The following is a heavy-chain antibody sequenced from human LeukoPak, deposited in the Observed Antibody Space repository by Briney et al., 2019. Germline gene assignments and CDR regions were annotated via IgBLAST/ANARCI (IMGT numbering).Heavy chain of an antibody. D-gene: IGHD3-22*01. J-gene: IGHJ6*02. CDR1: GFTFSIYA. V-gene: IGHV3-23*01. CDR3: AKMGSGYYYYYYGMDV. Sequence: GGSLRLSCAASGFTFSIYAMSWVRQAPGKGLEWVSAISGSGGSTYYADSVKGRFTISRDNSKNTLYLQMNSLRAEDTAVYYCAKMGSGYYYYYYGMDVWGQGTTVTVSS. CDR2: ISGSGGST.